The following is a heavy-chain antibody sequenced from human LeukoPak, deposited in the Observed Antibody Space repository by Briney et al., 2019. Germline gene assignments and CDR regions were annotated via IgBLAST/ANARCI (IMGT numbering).Heavy chain of an antibody. J-gene: IGHJ6*03. Sequence: PGGSLRLSCAASGFTFSDYNMRWIRQAPGKGLEWVSSISRSGSTKYYADSVKGRFTISRDNSKNTLYLLMNNLRAEDTAVYYCARAQRGDYMDVWGKGTTVTISS. CDR3: ARAQRGDYMDV. D-gene: IGHD6-25*01. CDR2: ISRSGSTK. V-gene: IGHV3-11*01. CDR1: GFTFSDYN.